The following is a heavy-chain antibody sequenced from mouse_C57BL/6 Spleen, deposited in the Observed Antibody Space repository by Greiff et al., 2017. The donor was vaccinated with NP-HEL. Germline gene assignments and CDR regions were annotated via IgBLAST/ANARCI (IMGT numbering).Heavy chain of an antibody. CDR3: TRSIGTTGHWYFDV. V-gene: IGHV1-15*01. Sequence: QVQLQQSGAELVRPGASVTLSCKASGYTFTDYEMHWVKQTPVHGLEWIGAIDPETGGTAYIQKFKGKAILTVDKSSSTAYLELRSRTSEDSAVYYCTRSIGTTGHWYFDVWGTGTTVTVSS. D-gene: IGHD1-1*01. CDR2: IDPETGGT. J-gene: IGHJ1*03. CDR1: GYTFTDYE.